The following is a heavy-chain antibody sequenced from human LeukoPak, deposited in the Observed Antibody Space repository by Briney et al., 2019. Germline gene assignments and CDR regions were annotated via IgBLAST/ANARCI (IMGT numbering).Heavy chain of an antibody. V-gene: IGHV4-59*01. D-gene: IGHD2-2*01. CDR2: IYYSGST. J-gene: IGHJ6*02. Sequence: SETLSLTCTVSGGSISGYYWSWIRQPPGKGLEWIGYIYYSGSTNYNPSLKSRVTISVDTSKNQFSLKLSSATAADTAVYYCARGEGYCSSTSCREGHYYYGMDVWGQGTTVTVSS. CDR1: GGSISGYY. CDR3: ARGEGYCSSTSCREGHYYYGMDV.